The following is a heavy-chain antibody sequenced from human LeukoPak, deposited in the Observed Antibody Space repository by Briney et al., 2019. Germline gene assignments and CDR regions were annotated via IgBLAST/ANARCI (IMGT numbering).Heavy chain of an antibody. D-gene: IGHD7-27*01. V-gene: IGHV3-30*02. CDR2: IRYDGSNK. CDR3: VNVELGNGYFDY. CDR1: GFTFSSYG. J-gene: IGHJ4*02. Sequence: GGSLRLSCAASGFTFSSYGMHWVRQAPGKGLEWVAFIRYDGSNKYYADSVKGRFTVSRDNSKNTLYLQMNSLRAEDTAVYYCVNVELGNGYFDYWGQGTLVTVSS.